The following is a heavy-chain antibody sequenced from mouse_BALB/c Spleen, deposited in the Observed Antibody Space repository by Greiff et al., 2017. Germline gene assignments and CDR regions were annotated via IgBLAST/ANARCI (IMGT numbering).Heavy chain of an antibody. CDR3: ARGGGIYYGNYDSMDY. D-gene: IGHD2-1*01. CDR1: GYTFTSYV. V-gene: IGHV1-14*01. J-gene: IGHJ4*01. Sequence: VQLQQSGPELVKPGASVKMSCKASGYTFTSYVMHWVKQKPGQGLEWIGYINPYNDGTKYNEKFKGKATLTSDKSSSTAYMELSSLTSEDSAVYYCARGGGIYYGNYDSMDYWGQGTSVTVSS. CDR2: INPYNDGT.